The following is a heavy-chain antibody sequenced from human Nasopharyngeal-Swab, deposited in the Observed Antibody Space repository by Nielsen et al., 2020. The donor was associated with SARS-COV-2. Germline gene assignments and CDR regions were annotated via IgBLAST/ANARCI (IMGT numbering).Heavy chain of an antibody. V-gene: IGHV3-30*18. CDR3: AKDGPGDHQVHYYYSGMDV. J-gene: IGHJ6*02. Sequence: GGSLRLSCAASGFTFSSYGMHWVRQAPGKGLEWVAVISYDGSNKYYADSVKGRFTISRDNSKNTLYLQMNSLRAEDTAVYYCAKDGPGDHQVHYYYSGMDVWGQGTTVTVSS. CDR2: ISYDGSNK. D-gene: IGHD2-21*02. CDR1: GFTFSSYG.